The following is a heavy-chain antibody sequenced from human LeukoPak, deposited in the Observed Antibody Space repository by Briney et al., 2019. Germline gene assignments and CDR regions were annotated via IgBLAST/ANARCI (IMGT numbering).Heavy chain of an antibody. Sequence: ASVKVSCKASGYTFTGYYMHWVRQAPGQGLEWMGWISPNSGGTNYAQKFQGRVTMTRDTSISTAYMELSRLRSDDTAVYYCARDRDCSGGSCYSAFDYWGQGTLVTVSS. D-gene: IGHD2-15*01. CDR1: GYTFTGYY. J-gene: IGHJ4*02. V-gene: IGHV1-2*02. CDR2: ISPNSGGT. CDR3: ARDRDCSGGSCYSAFDY.